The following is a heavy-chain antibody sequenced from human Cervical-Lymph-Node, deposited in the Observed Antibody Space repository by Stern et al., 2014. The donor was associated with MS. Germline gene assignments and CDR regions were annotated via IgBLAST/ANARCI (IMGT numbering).Heavy chain of an antibody. V-gene: IGHV1-69*01. CDR3: ASSYHSGTYYYYYGMDV. D-gene: IGHD3-10*01. Sequence: VQLVESGAEVKKLGSSVKVSCKAFGGIFTGYTITWVRQAPGQGLEWVGGLIPIFGAADYAQKFQGRVTITADESTGTAAMELSSLRSEDTAVYYCASSYHSGTYYYYYGMDVWGQGTTVTVSS. J-gene: IGHJ6*02. CDR2: LIPIFGAA. CDR1: GGIFTGYT.